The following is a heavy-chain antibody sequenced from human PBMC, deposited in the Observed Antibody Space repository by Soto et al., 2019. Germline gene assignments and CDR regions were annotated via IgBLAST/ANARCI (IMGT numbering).Heavy chain of an antibody. CDR1: GGSISSYY. J-gene: IGHJ5*02. CDR2: IYTSGST. Sequence: QVQLQESGPGLVKPSETLSLTCTVSGGSISSYYWSWIRQPAGKGLEWIGRIYTSGSTNYNPSLKSRVTMSGDTSKNQFSLKLSSVTAADTAVYYCARWAVGYCSGGSCYSSWFDPWGQGTLVTVSS. CDR3: ARWAVGYCSGGSCYSSWFDP. D-gene: IGHD2-15*01. V-gene: IGHV4-4*07.